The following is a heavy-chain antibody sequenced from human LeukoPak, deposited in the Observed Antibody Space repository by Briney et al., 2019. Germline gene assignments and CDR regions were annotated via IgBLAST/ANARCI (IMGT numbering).Heavy chain of an antibody. Sequence: SETLSLTCTVSGGSFSSGGYYWSWIRQHPGKGLEWIGYIFYSGTTYYNPSLKSRVIISVDASKNQFSLRLSSVTAADTAVYYCARDLGGLGKIGYWGQGTLVTVSS. CDR2: IFYSGTT. CDR3: ARDLGGLGKIGY. V-gene: IGHV4-31*03. J-gene: IGHJ4*02. CDR1: GGSFSSGGYY. D-gene: IGHD7-27*01.